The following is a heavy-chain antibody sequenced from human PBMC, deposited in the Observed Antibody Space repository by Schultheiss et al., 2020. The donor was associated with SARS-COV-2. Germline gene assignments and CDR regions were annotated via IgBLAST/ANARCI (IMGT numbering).Heavy chain of an antibody. CDR2: IYHSGST. CDR1: GGSISSSNW. CDR3: ARDGAGVDGRWFGP. D-gene: IGHD2-15*01. Sequence: SETLSLTCAVSGGSISSSNWWSWVRQPPGKGLEWIGEIYHSGSTNYNPSLKSRVTISVDTSKNQFSLRLSSVTAADTAVYYCARDGAGVDGRWFGPWGQGTLVTVSS. V-gene: IGHV4-4*02. J-gene: IGHJ5*02.